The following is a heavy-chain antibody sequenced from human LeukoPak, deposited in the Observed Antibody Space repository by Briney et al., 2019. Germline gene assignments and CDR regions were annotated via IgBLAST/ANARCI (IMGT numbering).Heavy chain of an antibody. CDR2: IWYDGSNK. D-gene: IGHD6-13*01. V-gene: IGHV3-33*06. CDR3: AKDFEAAAAAADY. CDR1: GFTFSSYG. Sequence: GGSLRLSCASSGFTFSSYGMHWVRQAPGKGLEWVAVIWYDGSNKYHADSVKGRFTISRDNSKNTLYLQMNSLRAEDTAVYYCAKDFEAAAAAADYWGQGTLVTVSS. J-gene: IGHJ4*02.